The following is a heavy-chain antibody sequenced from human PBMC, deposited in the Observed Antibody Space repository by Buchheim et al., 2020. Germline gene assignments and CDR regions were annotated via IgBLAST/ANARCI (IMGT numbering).Heavy chain of an antibody. V-gene: IGHV1-2*02. Sequence: QVQLVQSGAEVKKPGASVKVSCKASGYTFTGYYMHWVRQAPGQGLEWMGWINPNSGGTNYAQKFQGRVTMTRDTSISTAYMELSRLRSDDTAVYYCARDLFGGSPFPLVVPAAIYGIDYWGQGTL. CDR1: GYTFTGYY. CDR2: INPNSGGT. J-gene: IGHJ4*02. CDR3: ARDLFGGSPFPLVVPAAIYGIDY. D-gene: IGHD2-2*02.